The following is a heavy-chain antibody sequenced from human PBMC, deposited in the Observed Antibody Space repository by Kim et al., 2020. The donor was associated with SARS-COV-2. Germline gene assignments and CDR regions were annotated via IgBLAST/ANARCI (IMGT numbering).Heavy chain of an antibody. Sequence: QKFQDRVTITTDKSTSTAYMELSSLRSEDTAVYYCARDRGGWEVSGAFDIWGQGKMVTVSS. CDR3: ARDRGGWEVSGAFDI. D-gene: IGHD6-19*01. V-gene: IGHV1-69*04. J-gene: IGHJ3*02.